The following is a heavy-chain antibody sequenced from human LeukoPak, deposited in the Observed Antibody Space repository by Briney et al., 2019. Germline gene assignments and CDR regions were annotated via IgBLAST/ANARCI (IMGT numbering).Heavy chain of an antibody. CDR1: GYIFIGYY. D-gene: IGHD5-12*01. V-gene: IGHV1-2*02. CDR3: ARGSAYDYRAFDI. Sequence: GASVKVSCKASGYIFIGYYMHWVRQAPGQGLEWMGWINPNGGGTNYTQKFQGRVTMTRDTSISTAYMEMSRLTSDDTAVYYCARGSAYDYRAFDIWGQGTLVAVSS. CDR2: INPNGGGT. J-gene: IGHJ3*02.